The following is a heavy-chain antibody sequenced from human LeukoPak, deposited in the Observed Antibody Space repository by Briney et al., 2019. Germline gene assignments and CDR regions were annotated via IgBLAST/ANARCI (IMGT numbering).Heavy chain of an antibody. CDR2: ISGSGCGT. V-gene: IGHV3-23*01. CDR1: GFIFGSYA. J-gene: IGHJ4*02. Sequence: GGSARLSCASSGFIFGSYAMSWVRQAPGKGLEWVSAISGSGCGTYYADSVKGRLAISRDNSKNTLYVHVNRQRVGERPVYLFAKALVVAAPHDYWGQGTMVSDCS. D-gene: IGHD2-15*01. CDR3: AKALVVAAPHDY.